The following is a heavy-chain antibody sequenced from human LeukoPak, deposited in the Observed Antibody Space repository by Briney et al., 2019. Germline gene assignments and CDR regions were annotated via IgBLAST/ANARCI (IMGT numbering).Heavy chain of an antibody. J-gene: IGHJ6*03. V-gene: IGHV1-18*01. CDR3: ARDRVVVVPAAHYYYYYYMDV. CDR2: ISAYNGNT. D-gene: IGHD2-2*01. Sequence: ASVKVSCTASGYTFTTYGISWVRQAPGQGLEWMGWISAYNGNTNYAQKLQGRVTMTTDTSTSTAYMELRSLRSDDTAVYYCARDRVVVVPAAHYYYYYYMDVWGKGTTVTVSS. CDR1: GYTFTTYG.